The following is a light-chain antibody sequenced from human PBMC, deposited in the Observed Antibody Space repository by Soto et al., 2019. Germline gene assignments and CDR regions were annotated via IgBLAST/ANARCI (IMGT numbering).Light chain of an antibody. V-gene: IGKV3-11*01. CDR2: DAS. Sequence: EIVLTQSPATLSVSPGGGATLSCRASQSVNNNLAWYQQKPGQAPRLLIYDASNRATGIPVRFSGSGSGTDFTLTIGSLEPEDFAVYYCQQYGGSRTFGQGTKVDI. CDR3: QQYGGSRT. J-gene: IGKJ1*01. CDR1: QSVNNN.